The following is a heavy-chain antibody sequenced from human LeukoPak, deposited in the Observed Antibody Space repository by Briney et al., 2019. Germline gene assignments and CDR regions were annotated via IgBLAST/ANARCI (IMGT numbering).Heavy chain of an antibody. CDR1: GFIFSTYT. CDR2: INGDGRTT. D-gene: IGHD5-12*01. Sequence: PGGSLRLSCSASGFIFSTYTMYWVRQAPGKGLEYVSVINGDGRTTYYIDSVKGRFTISRDNSKNTLYPQMSSLRADDTAVYYCVGDQVDDTGYLRWGQGTRVTVSA. J-gene: IGHJ4*02. CDR3: VGDQVDDTGYLR. V-gene: IGHV3-64D*06.